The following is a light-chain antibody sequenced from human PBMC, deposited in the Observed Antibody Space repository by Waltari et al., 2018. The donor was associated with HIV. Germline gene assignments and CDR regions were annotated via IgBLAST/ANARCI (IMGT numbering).Light chain of an antibody. Sequence: QSVLTQPPSASGTPGQRLTISCSGSTSNIGSNTVHWYQPLPGTAPKLLIYRNNQWPSGVPDRFSGSKSGTSASLAISGLQSEDEADYYCAAWDNSLSVLVVFGGGTKLTVL. J-gene: IGLJ2*01. V-gene: IGLV1-44*01. CDR3: AAWDNSLSVLVV. CDR2: RNN. CDR1: TSNIGSNT.